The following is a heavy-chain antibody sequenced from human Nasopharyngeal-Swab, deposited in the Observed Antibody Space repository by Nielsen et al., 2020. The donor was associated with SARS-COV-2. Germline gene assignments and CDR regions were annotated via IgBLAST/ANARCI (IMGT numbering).Heavy chain of an antibody. J-gene: IGHJ4*02. CDR2: VNPSGGAT. V-gene: IGHV1-46*01. D-gene: IGHD5-24*01. CDR3: ARDRDGYNLGTGDY. Sequence: WMRQAPGQGFEWMGVVNPSGGATQYAQKFQGRVTMTSDTSTSTVYVELGSLRSDDTAVYYCARDRDGYNLGTGDYWGQGTLVTVSS.